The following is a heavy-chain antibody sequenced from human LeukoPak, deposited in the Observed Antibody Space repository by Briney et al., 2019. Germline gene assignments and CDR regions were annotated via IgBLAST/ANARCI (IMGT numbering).Heavy chain of an antibody. D-gene: IGHD5-24*01. CDR1: GGSITTYY. CDR2: VYYTGVT. CDR3: ARRVATKPKYCFDS. Sequence: PSETLSLTCTVSGGSITTYYWTWLRQPPGKAPEWIGFVYYTGVTKYNPSLESRVTISLDASKNQFSLKLNSVTAADTAVYYCARRVATKPKYCFDSWGPGTLVTVSS. V-gene: IGHV4-59*08. J-gene: IGHJ4*02.